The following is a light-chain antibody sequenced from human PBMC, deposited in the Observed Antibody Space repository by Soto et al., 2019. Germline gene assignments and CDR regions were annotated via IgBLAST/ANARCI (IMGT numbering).Light chain of an antibody. J-gene: IGLJ1*01. Sequence: QSALTQPASVSGSPGQSITISCTGTSSDVGGSNYVSWYQQHPGKAPKLIIFDVSHRPSGFSNRFSGSKSGNTASLTISGLQAEDEADYYCRSYTSSSTYVVGTGTKVTVL. CDR3: RSYTSSSTYV. CDR1: SSDVGGSNY. CDR2: DVS. V-gene: IGLV2-14*03.